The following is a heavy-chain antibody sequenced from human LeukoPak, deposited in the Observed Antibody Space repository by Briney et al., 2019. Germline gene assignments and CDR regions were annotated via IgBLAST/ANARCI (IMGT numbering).Heavy chain of an antibody. J-gene: IGHJ4*02. Sequence: SETLSLTCAVNGGSFRGYYWGWIRQPPGKGLEWIGSIYYSGSTYYNPSLKSRVTISVDTSKNQFSLKLSSVTAADTAVYYCARLDLGYCSSAACRYGHFDYWGQGTLVPVSS. CDR2: IYYSGST. V-gene: IGHV4-39*01. D-gene: IGHD2-2*01. CDR1: GGSFRGYY. CDR3: ARLDLGYCSSAACRYGHFDY.